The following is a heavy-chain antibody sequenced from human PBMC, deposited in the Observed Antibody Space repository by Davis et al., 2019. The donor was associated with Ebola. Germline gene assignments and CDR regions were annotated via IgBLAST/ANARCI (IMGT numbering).Heavy chain of an antibody. CDR2: VSASGGST. D-gene: IGHD2-15*01. J-gene: IGHJ6*03. V-gene: IGHV3-23*01. Sequence: GESLKISCAASGFTFSNYAMSWVRQAPGKGLEWVSAVSASGGSTHNADSVRGRFTISRDNSKNTLYLQMNGLTAEDTAVYYCAKIADYYYMDVWGKGTTVTVSS. CDR3: AKIADYYYMDV. CDR1: GFTFSNYA.